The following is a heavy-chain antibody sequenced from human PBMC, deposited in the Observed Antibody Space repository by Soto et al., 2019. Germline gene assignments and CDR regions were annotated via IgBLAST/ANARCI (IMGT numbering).Heavy chain of an antibody. CDR1: GYNFANYW. CDR2: IFPGDSDT. J-gene: IGHJ3*02. V-gene: IGHV5-51*01. Sequence: PXESLTISCKGSGYNFANYWIGLVRQMPGKGLEWMGMIFPGDSDTKNSPSLQGQITMSVDKSDSSAYLQWRSLKASDTAIYYCAAGYSTGLDAFDIWGQGTMVTVSS. CDR3: AAGYSTGLDAFDI. D-gene: IGHD6-19*01.